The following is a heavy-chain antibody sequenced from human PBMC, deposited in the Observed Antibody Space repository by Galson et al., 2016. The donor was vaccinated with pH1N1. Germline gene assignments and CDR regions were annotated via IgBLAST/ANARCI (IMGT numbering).Heavy chain of an antibody. D-gene: IGHD6-13*01. J-gene: IGHJ4*02. CDR2: IKEDGSVK. CDR1: GFTLTSYW. Sequence: RLSCAASGFTLTSYWMSWVRQAPGKGLEWVANIKEDGSVKYYVDSVKGRFTISRDNAKNSVYLQMNSLRAEDTAVYYCARAIAAAGSLWGQGTLVTVSS. CDR3: ARAIAAAGSL. V-gene: IGHV3-7*04.